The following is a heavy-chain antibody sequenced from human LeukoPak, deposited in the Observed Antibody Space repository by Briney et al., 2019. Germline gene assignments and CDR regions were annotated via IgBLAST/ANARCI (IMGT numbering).Heavy chain of an antibody. CDR2: LSGDGSGT. CDR1: GFPFSTFP. D-gene: IGHD2-21*02. V-gene: IGHV3-23*01. Sequence: HPGRSLRLSCQASGFPFSTFPMSWVRQAPGKGLEWVSTLSGDGSGTYYADSVKGRFTISRDTSKNTLFLQMNSLRADDTAIYYCTKGGHGDYWGQGTMVTVSS. J-gene: IGHJ4*02. CDR3: TKGGHGDY.